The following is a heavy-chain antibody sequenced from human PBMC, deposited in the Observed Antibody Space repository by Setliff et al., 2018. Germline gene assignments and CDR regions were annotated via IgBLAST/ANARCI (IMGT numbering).Heavy chain of an antibody. V-gene: IGHV2-70*16. D-gene: IGHD6-19*01. CDR3: ARSTIAVAGTGYYYGMDV. Sequence: TLSLTCTVSGGSISSGDYYWSWIRQPPGKALEWLARIDWDDDKFYSTSLKTRLTISKDTSKNQVVLTMTNMDPVDTATYYCARSTIAVAGTGYYYGMDVWGQGTTVTVSS. CDR2: IDWDDDK. J-gene: IGHJ6*02. CDR1: GGSISSGDYY.